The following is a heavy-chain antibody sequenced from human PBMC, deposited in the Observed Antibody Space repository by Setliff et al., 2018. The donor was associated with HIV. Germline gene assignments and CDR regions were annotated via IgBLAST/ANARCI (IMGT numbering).Heavy chain of an antibody. CDR2: IYRTGSI. CDR3: ARGDSTWPTQLMDV. D-gene: IGHD6-13*01. Sequence: TLSLTCAVSGVSISSDKYWSWVRQPPGKGLEWIGEIYRTGSINYNPSLRSRVTLSVDKSKNQFSLKLRSVTAADTAVYYCARGDSTWPTQLMDVWGKGATVTVSS. V-gene: IGHV4-4*02. CDR1: GVSISSDKY. J-gene: IGHJ6*03.